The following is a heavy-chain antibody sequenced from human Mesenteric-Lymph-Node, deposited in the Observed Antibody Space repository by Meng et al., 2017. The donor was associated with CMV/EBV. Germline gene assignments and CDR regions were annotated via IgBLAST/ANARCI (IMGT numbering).Heavy chain of an antibody. J-gene: IGHJ4*02. Sequence: GESLKISCAASGFTFSSYSMNWVRQAPGKGLEWVSYISSSSSTIYYADSVKGRFTISRDNAKNSLYLQMNSLRAEDTAVYYCAREYIAVAGTAGYWGQGTLVTVSS. CDR3: AREYIAVAGTAGY. CDR2: ISSSSSTI. CDR1: GFTFSSYS. D-gene: IGHD6-19*01. V-gene: IGHV3-48*04.